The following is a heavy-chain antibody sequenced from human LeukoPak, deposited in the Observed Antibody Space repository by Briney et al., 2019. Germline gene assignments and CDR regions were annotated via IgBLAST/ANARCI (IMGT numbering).Heavy chain of an antibody. CDR1: GGSISSGGYY. V-gene: IGHV4-31*03. Sequence: SQTLSLTCTVSGGSISSGGYYWSWIRQHPGKGLEWIGYIYYSGSTYYNPSLKSRVTISIDTSKNQFSLKLSSVTAADTAVYYCARSDIVATIGIYWGQGTLVTVSS. CDR2: IYYSGST. D-gene: IGHD5-12*01. J-gene: IGHJ4*02. CDR3: ARSDIVATIGIY.